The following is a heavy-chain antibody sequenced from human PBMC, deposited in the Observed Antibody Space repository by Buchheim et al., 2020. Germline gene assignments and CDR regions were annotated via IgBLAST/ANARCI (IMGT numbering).Heavy chain of an antibody. J-gene: IGHJ4*02. Sequence: QVHLVQSGPEMKRPGASVKLSCKASGYTFSMYSITWVRQVPGQGLEWLGQISGSSGHTESAQQIQGRVALTTDTSSNTAYLEVTSLTHDDTAVYYCARDVGAINGQLDSWGQGTL. CDR2: ISGSSGHT. D-gene: IGHD1-26*01. CDR1: GYTFSMYS. CDR3: ARDVGAINGQLDS. V-gene: IGHV1-18*01.